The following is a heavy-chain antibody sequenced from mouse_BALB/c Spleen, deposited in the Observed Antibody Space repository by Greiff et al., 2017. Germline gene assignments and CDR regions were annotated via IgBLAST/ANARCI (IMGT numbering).Heavy chain of an antibody. D-gene: IGHD2-3*01. CDR3: ASYDGYSY. Sequence: VQLQQSGAELARPGASVKMSCKASGYTFTSYTMHWVKQRPGQGLEWIGYINPSSGYTNYNQKFKDKATLTADESSSTAYMQLSSLTSEDSAVYYCASYDGYSYWGQGTLVTVSA. V-gene: IGHV1-4*01. CDR2: INPSSGYT. J-gene: IGHJ3*01. CDR1: GYTFTSYT.